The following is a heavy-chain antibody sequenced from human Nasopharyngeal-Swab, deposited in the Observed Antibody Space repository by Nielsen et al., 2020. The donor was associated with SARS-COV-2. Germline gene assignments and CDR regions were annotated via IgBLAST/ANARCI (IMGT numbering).Heavy chain of an antibody. CDR3: ARGGYSGYEYYFDY. J-gene: IGHJ4*02. CDR2: ISSSGSTI. V-gene: IGHV3-48*03. Sequence: GGSLRLSCAASGFTFSSYEMNWVRQAPGKGLEWVSYISSSGSTIYYADSVKGRFTISRDNAKNSLYLQMNSLRAEDTAVHYCARGGYSGYEYYFDYWGQGTLVTVSS. D-gene: IGHD5-12*01. CDR1: GFTFSSYE.